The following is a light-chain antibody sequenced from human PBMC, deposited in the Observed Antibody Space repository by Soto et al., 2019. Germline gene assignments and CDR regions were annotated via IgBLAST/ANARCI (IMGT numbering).Light chain of an antibody. J-gene: IGLJ2*01. CDR3: GTWDSSLNGVV. Sequence: QSVLMQPPSVSAAPGQKVTISCSGSRSNIGNNYVSWYQQLPGTAPKLLIYDNNKRPSGIPDRFSGSKSGTSATLGITGLQTGDEADYYCGTWDSSLNGVVFGGGTKLTVL. V-gene: IGLV1-51*01. CDR1: RSNIGNNY. CDR2: DNN.